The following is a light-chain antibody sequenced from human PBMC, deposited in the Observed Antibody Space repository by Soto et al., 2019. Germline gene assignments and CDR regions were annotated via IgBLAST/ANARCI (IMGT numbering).Light chain of an antibody. J-gene: IGKJ1*01. CDR1: QRISSMY. CDR3: HQYDIPPQT. Sequence: IMLTQSPGTLSLSPGERATLSCRASQRISSMYLAWYQQKPGRAPRLIIYGASRRATGIPERFSGSESGTDFTLTISRLEREDFAVYYCHQYDIPPQTFGRGTRVEI. CDR2: GAS. V-gene: IGKV3-20*01.